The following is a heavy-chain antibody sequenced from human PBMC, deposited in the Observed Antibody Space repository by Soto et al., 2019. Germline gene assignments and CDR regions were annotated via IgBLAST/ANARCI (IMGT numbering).Heavy chain of an antibody. CDR2: INHSGGA. CDR3: AKGPQSGYYDSGTFYSSVS. Sequence: QVQLQQWGAGLLKPSETLSLTCAVNGGSFSGYYWSWIRQPPGKGLEWIGEINHSGGAHYNPAFKSRVSILVDTSHIQMALQLSSVTAADTAVYYCAKGPQSGYYDSGTFYSSVSWGQGTLVTVSS. J-gene: IGHJ5*02. D-gene: IGHD3-10*01. V-gene: IGHV4-34*01. CDR1: GGSFSGYY.